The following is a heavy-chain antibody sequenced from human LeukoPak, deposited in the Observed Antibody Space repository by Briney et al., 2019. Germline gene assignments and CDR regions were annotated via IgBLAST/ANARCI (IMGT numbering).Heavy chain of an antibody. CDR2: INHSGST. CDR3: XXXXXXXXXXXYEAPTRDKYYFDY. Sequence: SETLSLTCAVYGGSFSGYYWSWIRQPPGKGLEWIGEINHSGSTNYNPSLKSRVTISVDTSKNQLSLKLSSVTAADTAVYYCXXXXXXXXXXXYEAPTRDKYYFDYWGQGTLVTVSS. CDR1: GGSFSGYY. J-gene: IGHJ4*02. V-gene: IGHV4-34*01. D-gene: IGHD5-24*01.